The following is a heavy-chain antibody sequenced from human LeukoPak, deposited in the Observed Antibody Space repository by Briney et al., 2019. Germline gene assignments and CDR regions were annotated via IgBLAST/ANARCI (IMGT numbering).Heavy chain of an antibody. CDR2: ISYSGST. J-gene: IGHJ4*02. D-gene: IGHD3-10*01. V-gene: IGHV4-59*02. Sequence: PGGSLRLSCAASGFTVSSNYMSWIRQPPGKGLEWIGYISYSGSTNYNPSLKSRVTISVDTFRNQFSLKLSSVTAADTAVYYCARGRLGGSGSYYNVLDYWGQGTLVTVSS. CDR3: ARGRLGGSGSYYNVLDY. CDR1: GFTVSSNY.